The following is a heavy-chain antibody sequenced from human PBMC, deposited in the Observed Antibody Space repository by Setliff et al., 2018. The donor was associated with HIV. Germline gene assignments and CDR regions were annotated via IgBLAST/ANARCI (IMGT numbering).Heavy chain of an antibody. D-gene: IGHD2-21*02. CDR1: GGSFSGYY. V-gene: IGHV4-34*01. CDR3: ARLSGDYYYFDN. Sequence: SETLSLTCAVYGGSFSGYYWSWIRQPPGKGLEWIGEINHSGSTNYNPSLKSRVTISLDTSKNQFSLKLTSVTAADTAVYYCARLSGDYYYFDNWGQGTLVTVSS. CDR2: INHSGST. J-gene: IGHJ4*02.